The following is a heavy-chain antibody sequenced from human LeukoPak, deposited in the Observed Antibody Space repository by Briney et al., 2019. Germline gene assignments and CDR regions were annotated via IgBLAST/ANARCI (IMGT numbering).Heavy chain of an antibody. Sequence: SGPALVKPTQTLTLTCTFSGFSLSTSGMRVSWIRQPPGKALEWLARIDWDDDKFYSTSLKTRLTISKDTSENQVVLTMTNMDPVDTATYYCARMVISSYYFDYWGQGTLVTVSS. D-gene: IGHD3-16*02. CDR2: IDWDDDK. CDR3: ARMVISSYYFDY. CDR1: GFSLSTSGMR. V-gene: IGHV2-70*04. J-gene: IGHJ4*02.